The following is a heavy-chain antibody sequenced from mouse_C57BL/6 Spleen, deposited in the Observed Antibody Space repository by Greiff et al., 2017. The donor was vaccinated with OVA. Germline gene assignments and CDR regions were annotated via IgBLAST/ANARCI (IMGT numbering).Heavy chain of an antibody. CDR2: IYPGDGDT. CDR1: GYAFSSCW. Sequence: QVQLQQSGAELVKPGASVKISCKASGYAFSSCWMNWVKQRPGKGLEWIGQIYPGDGDTNYNGKFKGKATLTADKSSSTAYMQLSSLTSEDSAVYFCARGGPTGYAMDYWGQGTSVTVSS. J-gene: IGHJ4*01. V-gene: IGHV1-80*01. CDR3: ARGGPTGYAMDY.